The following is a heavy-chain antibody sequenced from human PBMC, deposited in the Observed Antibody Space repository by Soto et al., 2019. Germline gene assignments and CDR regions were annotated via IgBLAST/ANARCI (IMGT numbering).Heavy chain of an antibody. CDR1: GGSISSYY. CDR2: IYYSGST. J-gene: IGHJ4*02. CDR3: ARLAAYYDILTGYNRYYFDY. V-gene: IGHV4-59*08. D-gene: IGHD3-9*01. Sequence: SETLSLTCTVSGGSISSYYWSWIRQPPGKGLEWIGYIYYSGSTNYNPSLKSRVTISVDTSKNQFSLKLSSVTAADTAVYYCARLAAYYDILTGYNRYYFDYWGQGTLVTVSS.